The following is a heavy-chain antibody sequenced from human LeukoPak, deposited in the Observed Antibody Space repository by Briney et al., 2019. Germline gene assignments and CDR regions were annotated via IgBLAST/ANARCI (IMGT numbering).Heavy chain of an antibody. CDR3: AKEGQVRAPWFDY. Sequence: GGSLRLSCAASGGTFDDYSMHWVRQAPGKGLEWVSLISGDGGSTYYADYVKGRFTISRHNSKNSLYLQMNSLRTEDTALYYCAKEGQVRAPWFDYWGQGNLVTVSS. V-gene: IGHV3-43*02. CDR2: ISGDGGST. D-gene: IGHD1-26*01. J-gene: IGHJ5*01. CDR1: GGTFDDYS.